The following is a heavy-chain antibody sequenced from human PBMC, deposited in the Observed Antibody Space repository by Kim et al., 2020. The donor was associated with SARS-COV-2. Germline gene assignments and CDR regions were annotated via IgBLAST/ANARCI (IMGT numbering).Heavy chain of an antibody. D-gene: IGHD3-22*01. J-gene: IGHJ4*02. V-gene: IGHV3-23*01. CDR3: AKRLYDTTGWSRAVDC. Sequence: GGSLRLSCAASGFTFSTFTMSWVRQAPGKGLEWVAAISGAAHGPHTYYAASVKGRFTISRDNSKNKLYLQMGSLKAEDTAVYYCAKRLYDTTGWSRAVDCWGQGTLVTVSS. CDR1: GFTFSTFT. CDR2: ISGAAHGPHT.